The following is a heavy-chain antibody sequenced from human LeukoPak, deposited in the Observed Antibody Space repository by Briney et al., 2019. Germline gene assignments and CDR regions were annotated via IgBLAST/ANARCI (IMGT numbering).Heavy chain of an antibody. CDR3: ARYYYDSSGYYIDGHFDY. Sequence: SETLSLTCTVSGGSISSHYWSWIRQPPGKGLEWIGNIYYSGSTNYNPSLKSRVTISVDTSKNQFSLKLSSVTAADTAVYYCARYYYDSSGYYIDGHFDYWGQGTLVTVSS. V-gene: IGHV4-59*11. CDR2: IYYSGST. CDR1: GGSISSHY. J-gene: IGHJ4*02. D-gene: IGHD3-22*01.